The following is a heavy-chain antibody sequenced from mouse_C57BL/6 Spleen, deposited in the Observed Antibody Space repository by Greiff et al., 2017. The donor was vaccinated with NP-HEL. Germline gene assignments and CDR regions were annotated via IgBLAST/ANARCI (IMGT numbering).Heavy chain of an antibody. CDR2: ISYDGSN. D-gene: IGHD2-13*01. CDR1: GYSITSGYY. V-gene: IGHV3-6*01. J-gene: IGHJ4*01. Sequence: EVQLKESGPGLVKPSQSLSLTCSVTGYSITSGYYWNWIRQFPGNKLEWMGYISYDGSNNYNPSLKNRISITRDTSKNQFFLRLNSVTTEDTATYYCARGGLLYAMDYWGQGTSVTVSS. CDR3: ARGGLLYAMDY.